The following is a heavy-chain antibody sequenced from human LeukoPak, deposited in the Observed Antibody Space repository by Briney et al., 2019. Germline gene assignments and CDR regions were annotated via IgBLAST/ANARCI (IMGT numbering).Heavy chain of an antibody. Sequence: SETLSLTYTVSGGSISSYYWSWIRQPPGKGLEWIGYIYYSGSTNYNPSLKSRVTISVDTSKNQFSLKVRSVTAADTAVYYCARGGGYNWPGYWGQGTLVTVSS. V-gene: IGHV4-59*01. D-gene: IGHD5-24*01. J-gene: IGHJ4*02. CDR2: IYYSGST. CDR1: GGSISSYY. CDR3: ARGGGYNWPGY.